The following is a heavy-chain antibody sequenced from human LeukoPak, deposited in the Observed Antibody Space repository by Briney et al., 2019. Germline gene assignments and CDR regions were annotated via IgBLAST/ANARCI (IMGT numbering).Heavy chain of an antibody. J-gene: IGHJ3*02. V-gene: IGHV3-74*01. CDR1: GFTFTNYW. CDR2: VNSDGGGT. CDR3: ARGGLDHAYDI. Sequence: GRSLRLSCAASGFTFTNYWMHWVRQAPGKGLMWVSRVNSDGGGTIYADSVKGRFTVSRDNTKNSVYLQMSSLRADDTGVYYCARGGLDHAYDIWGQGTMVTVSS. D-gene: IGHD6-19*01.